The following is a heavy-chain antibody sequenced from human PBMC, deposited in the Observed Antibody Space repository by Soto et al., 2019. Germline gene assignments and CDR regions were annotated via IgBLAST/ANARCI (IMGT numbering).Heavy chain of an antibody. D-gene: IGHD3-3*01. CDR2: IIPIFVTS. J-gene: IGHJ4*02. V-gene: IGHV1-69*01. CDR1: GGTFRSFA. Sequence: QVQLVQSGAEVKKPGSSVKVSCKASGGTFRSFAFNWVRQAPGQGLEWMAGIIPIFVTSNYAQKFQGRVTISADESNSTFYMELTSLTSEDTAVYFCAAKSGLPYSFDYWGQGTLVTVSS. CDR3: AAKSGLPYSFDY.